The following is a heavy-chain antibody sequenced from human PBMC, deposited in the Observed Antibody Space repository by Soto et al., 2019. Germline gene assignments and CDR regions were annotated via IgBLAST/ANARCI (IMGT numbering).Heavy chain of an antibody. CDR1: GYSFTSYL. CDR3: ARQVGHGMDV. CDR2: IDPSDSYT. V-gene: IGHV5-10-1*01. Sequence: GESLKISFKGSGYSFTSYLISWVRQMPVKGLEWMGRIDPSDSYTNYSPSFQGHVTISADKSISTAYLQWSSLKASDTAMYYCARQVGHGMDVSGQGITLTVSS. J-gene: IGHJ6*02. D-gene: IGHD1-26*01.